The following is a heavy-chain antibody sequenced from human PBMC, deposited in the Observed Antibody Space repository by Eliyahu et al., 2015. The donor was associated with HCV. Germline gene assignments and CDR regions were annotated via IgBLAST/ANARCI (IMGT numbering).Heavy chain of an antibody. CDR3: ASGGVITGTTTLDY. CDR1: GGSFSGYY. D-gene: IGHD1-20*01. CDR2: INHSGST. Sequence: QVQLQQWGAGLLKPSETLSLTCAVYGGSFSGYYWSXIRQPPGKGLEWIGEINHSGSTNYNPSLKSRVTISVDTSKNQFSLKLSSVTAADTAVYYCASGGVITGTTTLDYWGQGTLVTVSS. J-gene: IGHJ4*02. V-gene: IGHV4-34*01.